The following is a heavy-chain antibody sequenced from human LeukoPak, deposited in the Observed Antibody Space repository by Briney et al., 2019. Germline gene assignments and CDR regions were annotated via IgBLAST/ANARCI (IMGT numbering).Heavy chain of an antibody. Sequence: SETLSLTCAVYGGSFSGYYWSWIRQPPGKGLEWIGEINHSGSTNYNPSLKSRVTISVDTSKNQFSLKLRSVTAADTAVYYCARVVSIFGVVRNYYYYYMDVWGKGTTVTVSS. V-gene: IGHV4-34*01. J-gene: IGHJ6*03. D-gene: IGHD3-3*01. CDR3: ARVVSIFGVVRNYYYYYMDV. CDR1: GGSFSGYY. CDR2: INHSGST.